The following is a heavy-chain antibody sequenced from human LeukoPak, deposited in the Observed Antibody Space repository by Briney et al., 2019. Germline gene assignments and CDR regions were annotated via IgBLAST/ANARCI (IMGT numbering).Heavy chain of an antibody. CDR3: ARSHSAVDWYFDL. CDR2: VLPMFGTT. J-gene: IGHJ2*01. D-gene: IGHD2-15*01. CDR1: RGTFSNHG. Sequence: SVKVPCKASRGTFSNHGITWVRRAPGQGLEWMGGVLPMFGTTKYAQKFQGRVTLSTDESTSTAYMELASLRSDDTAVYYCARSHSAVDWYFDLWGRGTLVTVSS. V-gene: IGHV1-69*05.